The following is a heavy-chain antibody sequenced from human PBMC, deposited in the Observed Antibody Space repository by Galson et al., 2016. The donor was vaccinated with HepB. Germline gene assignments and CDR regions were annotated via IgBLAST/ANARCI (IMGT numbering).Heavy chain of an antibody. Sequence: SVKVSCKASGYTFSNYYMHWVRQAPGQGLEWMGIINPSSGSTTYAQKFQGRVTMTRDTSATTVHMDLSSLRSEDTAVYYCARDRKSVDWLLYNGHFDSWGQGTLVTVSS. CDR1: GYTFSNYY. D-gene: IGHD3-9*01. J-gene: IGHJ4*02. CDR3: ARDRKSVDWLLYNGHFDS. V-gene: IGHV1-46*01. CDR2: INPSSGST.